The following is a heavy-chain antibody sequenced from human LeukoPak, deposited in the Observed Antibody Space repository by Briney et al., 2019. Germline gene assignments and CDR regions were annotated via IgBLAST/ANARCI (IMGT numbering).Heavy chain of an antibody. CDR1: VGTFSSYA. D-gene: IGHD6-19*01. CDR2: IIPILGIA. CDR3: ARDMGSGWGLDY. Sequence: SVKVSCKASVGTFSSYAISWVRQAPGQGLEWMGRIIPILGIANYAQKFQGRVTITADKSTSTAYMELRSLRSDDTAVYYCARDMGSGWGLDYWGQGTLVTVSS. J-gene: IGHJ4*02. V-gene: IGHV1-69*04.